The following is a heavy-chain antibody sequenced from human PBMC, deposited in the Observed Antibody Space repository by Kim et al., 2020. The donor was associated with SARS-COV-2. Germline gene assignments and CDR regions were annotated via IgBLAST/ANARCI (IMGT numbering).Heavy chain of an antibody. Sequence: SVKVSCKASGGTFSSYAISWVRQAPGQGLEWMGGIIHIFGTANYAQKFQGRVTITADESTSTAYMELSSLGSEDTAVYYCAREGIIVMNRSSLSNDAFDICGQGTMVPVSS. V-gene: IGHV1-69*13. CDR1: GGTFSSYA. D-gene: IGHD3-16*02. CDR2: IIHIFGTA. J-gene: IGHJ3*02. CDR3: AREGIIVMNRSSLSNDAFDI.